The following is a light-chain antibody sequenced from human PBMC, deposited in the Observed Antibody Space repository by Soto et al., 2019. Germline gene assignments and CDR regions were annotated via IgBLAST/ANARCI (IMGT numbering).Light chain of an antibody. J-gene: IGLJ1*01. CDR2: EVT. CDR3: ASFTTSSTRV. V-gene: IGLV2-14*01. CDR1: TTDIGTYNY. Sequence: QSVLAQPASVSWSPGQSITVSCTGSTTDIGTYNYVSWYQQLPGKAPKLIIFEVTNRPSGVSDRFSGSKSGNTASLTISGLQTEDEADYYCASFTTSSTRVFGSGTKVTVL.